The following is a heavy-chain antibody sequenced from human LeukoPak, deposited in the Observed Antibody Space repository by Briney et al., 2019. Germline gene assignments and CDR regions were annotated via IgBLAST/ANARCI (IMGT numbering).Heavy chain of an antibody. CDR2: IYYSGST. CDR1: GGSISSSSYF. J-gene: IGHJ3*02. V-gene: IGHV4-39*01. CDR3: ARTTIYVWGSYRYHDAFDI. D-gene: IGHD3-16*02. Sequence: SETLSLTCTVSGGSISSSSYFWGWIRQPPGKGLEWIGSIYYSGSTYYNPSLKSRVTMSVDTSKNQFSLKLSSVTAADTAVYYCARTTIYVWGSYRYHDAFDIWGQGTMVTVSS.